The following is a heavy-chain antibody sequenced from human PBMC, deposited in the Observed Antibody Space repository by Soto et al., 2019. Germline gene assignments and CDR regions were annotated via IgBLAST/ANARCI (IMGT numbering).Heavy chain of an antibody. CDR2: INPSGGST. CDR1: GYTFTSYY. Sequence: ASVKVSCKASGYTFTSYYMHWVRQAPVQGLEWMGIINPSGGSTSYAQKFQGRVTMTRDTSTSTVYMELSSLRSEDTAVYYCARAQAFGDYYYYYGMDVWGQGTTVTVSS. CDR3: ARAQAFGDYYYYYGMDV. J-gene: IGHJ6*02. V-gene: IGHV1-46*01. D-gene: IGHD3-16*01.